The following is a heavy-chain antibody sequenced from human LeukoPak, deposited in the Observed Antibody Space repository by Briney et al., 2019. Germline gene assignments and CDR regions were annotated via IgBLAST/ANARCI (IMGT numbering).Heavy chain of an antibody. CDR2: ISGSGGST. V-gene: IGHV3-23*01. Sequence: PGGSLRLSCAASGFTFSSYAMSWVRQAPGKGLEWVSAISGSGGSTYYADSVKGRFTISRDNSKNTLYLQMNSLRAEDTAVYYCAKGREGYCVGGSCHEFAFDIWGQGTMVTVSS. J-gene: IGHJ3*02. CDR3: AKGREGYCVGGSCHEFAFDI. D-gene: IGHD2-15*01. CDR1: GFTFSSYA.